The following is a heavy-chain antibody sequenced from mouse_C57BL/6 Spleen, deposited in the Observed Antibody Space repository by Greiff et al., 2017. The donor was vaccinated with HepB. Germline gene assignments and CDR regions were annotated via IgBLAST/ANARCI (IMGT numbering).Heavy chain of an antibody. D-gene: IGHD4-1*01. CDR1: GYAFTNYL. J-gene: IGHJ2*01. Sequence: QVQLKESGAELVRPGTSVKVSCKASGYAFTNYLIEWVKQRPGQGLEWIGVINPGSGGTNYNEKFKGKATLTADKSSSTAYMQLSSLTSEDSAVYFCARTGTRGNFDYWGQGTTLTVSS. V-gene: IGHV1-54*01. CDR3: ARTGTRGNFDY. CDR2: INPGSGGT.